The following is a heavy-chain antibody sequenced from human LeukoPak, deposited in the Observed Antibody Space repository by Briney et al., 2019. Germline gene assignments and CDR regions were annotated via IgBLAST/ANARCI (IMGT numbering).Heavy chain of an antibody. V-gene: IGHV1-18*01. J-gene: IGHJ4*02. Sequence: ASVKVSCKASGYTFTNYGISWVRQAPGQGLEWMGWISAYHGDTNYAQKLQGRVTMTTDTSTSTAYMELRSLRSDDTAVYYCARSYSSGPLDCWGQGTLVTVSS. CDR2: ISAYHGDT. CDR3: ARSYSSGPLDC. D-gene: IGHD3-22*01. CDR1: GYTFTNYG.